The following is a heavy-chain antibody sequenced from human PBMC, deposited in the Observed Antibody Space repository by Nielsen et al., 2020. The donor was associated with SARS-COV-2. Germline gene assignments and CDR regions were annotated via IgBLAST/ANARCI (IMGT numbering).Heavy chain of an antibody. CDR1: GYTFTSYG. V-gene: IGHV1-18*01. CDR3: ARGPTLWFGELLTPDYAFDI. CDR2: ISAYNGNT. Sequence: ASVKVSCKASGYTFTSYGTNWVRQAPGQGLEWMGWISAYNGNTNYAQKLQGRVTMTTDTSTSTAYMELRSLRSDDTAVYYCARGPTLWFGELLTPDYAFDIWGQGTMVTVSS. D-gene: IGHD3-10*01. J-gene: IGHJ3*02.